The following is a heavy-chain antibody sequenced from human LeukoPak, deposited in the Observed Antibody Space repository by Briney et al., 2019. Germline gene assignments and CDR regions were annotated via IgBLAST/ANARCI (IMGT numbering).Heavy chain of an antibody. Sequence: GGSLRLSCAASGFTFSSYSMNWVRQAPGKGLEWVSSISSSSSYIYYADSVKGRFTISRDNSKNTLYLQMNSLRAEDTAVYYCAKAPSGYRLYCDGWGQGTLVTVSS. J-gene: IGHJ4*02. CDR3: AKAPSGYRLYCDG. D-gene: IGHD3-3*01. CDR1: GFTFSSYS. V-gene: IGHV3-21*04. CDR2: ISSSSSYI.